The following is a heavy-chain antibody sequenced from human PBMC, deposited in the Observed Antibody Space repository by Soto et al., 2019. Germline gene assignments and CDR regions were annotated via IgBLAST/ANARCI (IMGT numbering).Heavy chain of an antibody. D-gene: IGHD3-10*01. CDR3: ARGRGSGSYRFDY. V-gene: IGHV4-34*01. J-gene: IGHJ4*02. CDR1: GGSLSGYY. CDR2: INHSGST. Sequence: SESLSLTCTVYGGSLSGYYWSWIRQPPGKGLEWSGEINHSGSTNYNPSLKSRVTISVDTSKNQFSLKLSSVTAADTAVYYCARGRGSGSYRFDYWGQGALVTVSS.